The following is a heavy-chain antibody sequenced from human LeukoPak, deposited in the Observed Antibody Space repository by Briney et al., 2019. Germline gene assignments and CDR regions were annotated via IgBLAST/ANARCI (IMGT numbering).Heavy chain of an antibody. CDR3: ARDRVTKRRSRWLQFGY. V-gene: IGHV3-48*02. J-gene: IGHJ4*02. Sequence: PGGSLRLSCAASGFPFSSYSMNWVRQAPGKGLEWLSNIWSSDIIHYADSVKGRFTVSRDNAKNSLYLQMNSLRDEDTAVYFCARDRVTKRRSRWLQFGYWGQGTLVTVSS. CDR2: IWSSDII. D-gene: IGHD5-24*01. CDR1: GFPFSSYS.